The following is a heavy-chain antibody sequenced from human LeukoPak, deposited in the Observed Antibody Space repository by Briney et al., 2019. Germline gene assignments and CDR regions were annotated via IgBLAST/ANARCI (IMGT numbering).Heavy chain of an antibody. J-gene: IGHJ6*03. Sequence: SETLSLTCTVSGYSISSGYYWGWIWQPPGKGLEWIGSIYHSGSTYYNPSLKSRVTISVDTSKNQFSLKLSSVTAADTAVYYCARDPRYYDFWSGFYYYMDVWGKGTTVTVSS. V-gene: IGHV4-38-2*02. CDR3: ARDPRYYDFWSGFYYYMDV. D-gene: IGHD3-3*01. CDR1: GYSISSGYY. CDR2: IYHSGST.